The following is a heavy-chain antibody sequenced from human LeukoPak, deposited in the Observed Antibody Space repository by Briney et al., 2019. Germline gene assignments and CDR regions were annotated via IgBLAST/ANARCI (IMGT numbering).Heavy chain of an antibody. CDR2: IGTEDDT. V-gene: IGHV3-13*01. D-gene: IGHD2-8*02. J-gene: IGHJ2*01. Sequence: PGGSLRLSCTASGFTLRNYDMHWVRQTTEKGPECVSGIGTEDDTFYPDSVKGRFTISRENAKNSLYLHMTSLRAGDTAVYYCARGRFVLVPCLERWYFDIWGRGTLVTVSS. CDR1: GFTLRNYD. CDR3: ARGRFVLVPCLERWYFDI.